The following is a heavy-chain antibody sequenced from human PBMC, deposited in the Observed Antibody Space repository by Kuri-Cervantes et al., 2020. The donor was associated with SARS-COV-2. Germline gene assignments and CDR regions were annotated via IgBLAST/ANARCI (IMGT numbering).Heavy chain of an antibody. CDR3: ANGLIWGLDY. V-gene: IGHV3-30-3*01. CDR2: ISYDGSNK. J-gene: IGHJ4*02. Sequence: GESLKISCAASGFTFSSYAMHWVRQAPGKGLEWVAFISYDGSNKYYADSVKGRFTISRDNSKNTLYLQMNSLRAEDTAVYYCANGLIWGLDYWGQGTLVTVSS. CDR1: GFTFSSYA. D-gene: IGHD7-27*01.